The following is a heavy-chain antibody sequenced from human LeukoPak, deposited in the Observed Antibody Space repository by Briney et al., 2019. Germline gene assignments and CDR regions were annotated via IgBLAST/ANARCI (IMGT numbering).Heavy chain of an antibody. V-gene: IGHV4-34*01. J-gene: IGHJ4*02. CDR2: INHSGST. Sequence: SETLSLTCAVYGGSFSGYYWSWIRQPPGRGLEWIGEINHSGSTNYNPSLKSRVTISVDTPKNQFSLELSSVTAADTAVYYCARGYCSGGNCYSGDYWGQGTLVTVSS. D-gene: IGHD2-15*01. CDR3: ARGYCSGGNCYSGDY. CDR1: GGSFSGYY.